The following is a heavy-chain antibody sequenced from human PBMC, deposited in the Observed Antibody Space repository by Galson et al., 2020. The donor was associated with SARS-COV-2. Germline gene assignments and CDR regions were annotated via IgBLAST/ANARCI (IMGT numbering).Heavy chain of an antibody. CDR3: VRLKGLGGSGLYVEDH. CDR1: GYIFTGNY. Sequence: ASVKVSCKASGYIFTGNYLHWVRQAPGQGLEWMGWINPDNGDTNYAPKFQGRVTMTRATSISTAYMELTRLTSDDTALYYCVRLKGLGGSGLYVEDHWGQGTLVTVSS. J-gene: IGHJ4*02. V-gene: IGHV1-2*02. D-gene: IGHD6-19*01. CDR2: INPDNGDT.